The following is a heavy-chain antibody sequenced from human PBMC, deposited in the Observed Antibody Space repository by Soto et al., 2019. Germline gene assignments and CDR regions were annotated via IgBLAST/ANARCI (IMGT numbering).Heavy chain of an antibody. J-gene: IGHJ6*02. V-gene: IGHV3-23*01. CDR2: ISDSGGTT. CDR1: GFMFSIYD. Sequence: EEQLLESGGGLAQPGGSLRLSCAASGFMFSIYDMSWVRQAPGKGLEWVSGISDSGGTTYYADSVKGRFTISRDNSRNTVYLQMNSLRAEDTAVYYCAKHYGDRLEYYYGLVVWGQGTTVTVSS. CDR3: AKHYGDRLEYYYGLVV. D-gene: IGHD4-17*01.